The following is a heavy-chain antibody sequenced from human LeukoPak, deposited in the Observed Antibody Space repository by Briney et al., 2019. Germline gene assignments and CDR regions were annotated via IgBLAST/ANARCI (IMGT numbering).Heavy chain of an antibody. CDR3: ARVGGPFSAAGFDY. CDR2: ISAYNGNT. V-gene: IGHV1-18*01. D-gene: IGHD6-13*01. CDR1: GYTFTIYG. J-gene: IGHJ4*02. Sequence: ASVKVSCKASGYTFTIYGISWVRQAPGQGLEWMGWISAYNGNTNYAQKLQGRVTMTTDTSTSTAYMELRSLRSDDTAVYYCARVGGPFSAAGFDYWGQGTLVTVSS.